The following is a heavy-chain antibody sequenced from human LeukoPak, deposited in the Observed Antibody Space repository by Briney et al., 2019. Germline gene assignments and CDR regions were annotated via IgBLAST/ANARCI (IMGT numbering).Heavy chain of an antibody. V-gene: IGHV4-34*01. CDR2: INHSGST. J-gene: IGHJ6*03. Sequence: PSETLSLTCAVYGGSFSGYYWSWIRQPPGKGLEWIGEINHSGSTNYNPSLKSRVTISVDTSKNQFSLKLSSVTAADTAVYYCARERVYMVRGVITNYYYYYMDVWGKGTTVTVSS. CDR1: GGSFSGYY. CDR3: ARERVYMVRGVITNYYYYYMDV. D-gene: IGHD3-10*01.